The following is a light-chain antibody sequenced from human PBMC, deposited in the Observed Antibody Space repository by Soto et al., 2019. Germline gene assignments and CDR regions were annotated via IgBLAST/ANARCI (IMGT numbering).Light chain of an antibody. CDR2: SAS. CDR3: QQYNNWPPWT. J-gene: IGKJ1*01. Sequence: IVLTQSPGTLPLSPGERATLSCRASQTIGSSHLAWYQQKPGQAPRVLIFSASSRATGIPDRFSGSGSGTEFTLTISSLQSEDFAVYYRQQYNNWPPWTFGQGTKVDIK. V-gene: IGKV3D-15*01. CDR1: QTIGSSH.